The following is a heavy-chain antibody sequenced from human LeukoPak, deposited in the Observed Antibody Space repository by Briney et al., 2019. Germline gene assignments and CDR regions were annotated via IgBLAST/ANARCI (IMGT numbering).Heavy chain of an antibody. CDR3: ARGRGVGGPYYFDY. V-gene: IGHV3-33*01. Sequence: SGGSLRLSCAASGFTFSSYGMHWVRQAPGKGLEWVAVIWYDGGNKYHADSVKGRFTISRDNSKNTLYLQMNSLRAEDTAVYYWARGRGVGGPYYFDYWGQGALVTVSS. CDR2: IWYDGGNK. CDR1: GFTFSSYG. D-gene: IGHD1-26*01. J-gene: IGHJ4*02.